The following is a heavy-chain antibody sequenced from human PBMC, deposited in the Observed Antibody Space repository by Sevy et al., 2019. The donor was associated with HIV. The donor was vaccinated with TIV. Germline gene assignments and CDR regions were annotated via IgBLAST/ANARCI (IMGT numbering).Heavy chain of an antibody. J-gene: IGHJ4*02. V-gene: IGHV3-48*01. CDR1: GFTFSSYS. D-gene: IGHD4-17*01. CDR2: ISSGFSTI. CDR3: ARDNGDYFLSTSVFDY. Sequence: GGSLRLSCAASGFTFSSYSMKWVRQAPGKGLEWVSYISSGFSTIHYADSVKGRFTISRDNAKNSLYLQMNRLRAEDTAVYYCARDNGDYFLSTSVFDYWGQGTLVTVSS.